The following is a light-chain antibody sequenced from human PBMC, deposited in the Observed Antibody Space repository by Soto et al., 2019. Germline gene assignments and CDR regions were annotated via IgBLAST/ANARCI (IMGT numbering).Light chain of an antibody. CDR3: QQYNNWPPWT. J-gene: IGKJ1*01. V-gene: IGKV3-15*01. CDR2: GAS. CDR1: QSVSRN. Sequence: EIVMTQSPATLSVSPGERATLSCRASQSVSRNLAWYQQKPGQAPRLLIYGASTRATGISARFSGSGSGTEFTLTISSLQSEDFAVYYCQQYNNWPPWTFGHGTKVEIK.